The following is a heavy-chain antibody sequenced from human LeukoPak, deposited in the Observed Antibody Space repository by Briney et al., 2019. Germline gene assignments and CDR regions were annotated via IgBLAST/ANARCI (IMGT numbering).Heavy chain of an antibody. V-gene: IGHV3-23*01. J-gene: IGHJ4*02. Sequence: PGGSLRLSCAASGFTFSSYAMSWVRQAPGKGLEWVSAISGSGGSTYYADSVKGRFTISRDNSKNTLYLQMNSLRAEDTAVYYCAKAPGAYSGSSLAMNYWGQGTLVTVSS. CDR2: ISGSGGST. CDR1: GFTFSSYA. CDR3: AKAPGAYSGSSLAMNY. D-gene: IGHD1-26*01.